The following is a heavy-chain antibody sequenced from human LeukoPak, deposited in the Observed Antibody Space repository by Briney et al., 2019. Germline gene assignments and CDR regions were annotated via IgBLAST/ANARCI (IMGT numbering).Heavy chain of an antibody. CDR3: ARDIIFLDAFDI. Sequence: ASVKVSCKASGYTFTAYYMHWVRQAPGQGLEWMGWMNPNSGNTGYAQKFQGRVTMTRNTSISTAYMELSSLRSEDTAVYYCARDIIFLDAFDIWGQGTMVTVSS. CDR1: GYTFTAYY. J-gene: IGHJ3*02. CDR2: MNPNSGNT. D-gene: IGHD3-3*01. V-gene: IGHV1-8*02.